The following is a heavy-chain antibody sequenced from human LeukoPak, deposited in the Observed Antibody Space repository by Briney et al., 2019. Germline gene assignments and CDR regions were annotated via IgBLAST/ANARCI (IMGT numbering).Heavy chain of an antibody. Sequence: PGRSLRLSCAASGFTFGSYAMSWVRQAPGKGLEWVSVISGSGGSTDYADSVKGRFTISRENSKNTLYLQMNSLRSDDTAVYYCAREPHYDLLTGYALGYLDLWGRGTLLTVSS. J-gene: IGHJ2*01. D-gene: IGHD3-9*01. CDR1: GFTFGSYA. V-gene: IGHV3-23*01. CDR3: AREPHYDLLTGYALGYLDL. CDR2: ISGSGGST.